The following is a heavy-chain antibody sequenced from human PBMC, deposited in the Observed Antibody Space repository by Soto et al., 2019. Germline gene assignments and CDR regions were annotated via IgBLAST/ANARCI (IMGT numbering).Heavy chain of an antibody. J-gene: IGHJ5*02. CDR3: ARRSQAARWKLGWFVG. CDR2: IYYSGST. D-gene: IGHD6-6*01. Sequence: SETLSLTCTVSGGSISSSSYYWGWIRQPPGKGLEWIGSIYYSGSTYHNPSLKSRVTISVDTSKNQFSLKLSSVTAADTAVYYCARRSQAARWKLGWFVGWGQGA. CDR1: GGSISSSSYY. V-gene: IGHV4-39*01.